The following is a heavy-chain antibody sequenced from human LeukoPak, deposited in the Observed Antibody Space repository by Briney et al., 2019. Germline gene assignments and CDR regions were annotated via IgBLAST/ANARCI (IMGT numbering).Heavy chain of an antibody. CDR1: GGSFSGYY. CDR2: INHSGST. D-gene: IGHD6-13*01. V-gene: IGHV4-34*01. Sequence: SETLSLTCAVYGGSFSGYYWSWIRQPPGKGLEWIGEINHSGSTNYNPSLKSRVTISVDTSKNQFSLKLSSVTAADTAVYYCARHPIAAAGTGDYWGQGTLVTVSS. CDR3: ARHPIAAAGTGDY. J-gene: IGHJ4*02.